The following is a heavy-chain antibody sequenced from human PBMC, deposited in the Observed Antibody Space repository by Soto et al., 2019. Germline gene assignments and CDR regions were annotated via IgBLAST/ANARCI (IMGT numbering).Heavy chain of an antibody. CDR3: ARHIWGMVRGVSFDY. J-gene: IGHJ4*02. V-gene: IGHV4-59*08. CDR2: IYYSGST. CDR1: GGSISSFY. Sequence: PSETLSLTCTVSGGSISSFYWSWIRQPPGQGLEWIGYIYYSGSTNYNPSLKSRVTISVDTSKNQFSLKLSSVTAADTAVYYCARHIWGMVRGVSFDYWGQGTLVTVSS. D-gene: IGHD3-10*01.